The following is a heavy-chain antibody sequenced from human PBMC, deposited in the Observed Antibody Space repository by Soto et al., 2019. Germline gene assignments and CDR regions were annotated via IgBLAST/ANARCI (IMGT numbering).Heavy chain of an antibody. CDR2: ISAYNGNT. Sequence: ASVKVSCKASGYTFTSYGISWVRQAPGQGLEWMGWISAYNGNTNYAQKLQGRVTMTTDTSTSTAYMELRSLRSDDTAVYYCARPQAIFGVVGGLAFDIWGQGTMVTVSS. D-gene: IGHD3-3*01. V-gene: IGHV1-18*01. CDR1: GYTFTSYG. CDR3: ARPQAIFGVVGGLAFDI. J-gene: IGHJ3*02.